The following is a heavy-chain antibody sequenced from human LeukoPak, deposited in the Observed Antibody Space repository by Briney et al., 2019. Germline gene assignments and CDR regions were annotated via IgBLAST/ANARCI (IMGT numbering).Heavy chain of an antibody. D-gene: IGHD2-2*01. CDR1: GDSVSSNSVT. V-gene: IGHV6-1*01. Sequence: QSQTLSLTCAISGDSVSSNSVTWNWIRQSPSRGLEWLGRTYYRSTWYYDYAVSVRGRITVNPDTSKNQFSLHLNSVTPEDTAVYYCARRLTQYDCFDPWGQGILVTVSS. J-gene: IGHJ5*02. CDR2: TYYRSTWYY. CDR3: ARRLTQYDCFDP.